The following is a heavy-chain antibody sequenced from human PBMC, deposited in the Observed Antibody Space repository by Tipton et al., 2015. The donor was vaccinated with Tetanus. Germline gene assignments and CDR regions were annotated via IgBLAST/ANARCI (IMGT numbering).Heavy chain of an antibody. Sequence: LSLTCAASGFTVSSNYMTWVRQAPGKGLEWVSVIFSGGSTYYADSVKGRFTISRDNSKNTLYLQMNSLRAEDTAVYYCARDRDGGWSFDYWGQGTLVTVSS. V-gene: IGHV3-66*01. CDR3: ARDRDGGWSFDY. CDR2: IFSGGST. CDR1: GFTVSSNY. D-gene: IGHD6-19*01. J-gene: IGHJ4*02.